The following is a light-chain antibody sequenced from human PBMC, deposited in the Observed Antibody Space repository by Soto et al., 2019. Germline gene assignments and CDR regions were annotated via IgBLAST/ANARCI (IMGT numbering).Light chain of an antibody. CDR2: GAS. CDR1: QSVRSNY. J-gene: IGKJ1*01. Sequence: EVVLTQSPGTLSLSLGERATLSCRASQSVRSNYLAWYQHKHGQAPRLLIYGASSRAAGIPDRFSGSGSGTDFTLTISRLEPEGFAVYYCQQYGSVPRTFGQGTKVEI. CDR3: QQYGSVPRT. V-gene: IGKV3-20*01.